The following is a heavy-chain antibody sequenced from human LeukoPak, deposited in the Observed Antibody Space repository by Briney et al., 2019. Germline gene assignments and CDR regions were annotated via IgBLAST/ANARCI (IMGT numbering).Heavy chain of an antibody. D-gene: IGHD3-22*01. V-gene: IGHV1-46*01. Sequence: ASVKVSCKASGYTFTTYYIHWVRQAPGQGLEWMGIINPSGGSTRYAQKFQGRVTMTRDTSTSTVYMEVSSLRSEDTAVYYCARVPSYYDSSGSTVDYWGQGTLVTVSS. CDR3: ARVPSYYDSSGSTVDY. CDR2: INPSGGST. CDR1: GYTFTTYY. J-gene: IGHJ4*02.